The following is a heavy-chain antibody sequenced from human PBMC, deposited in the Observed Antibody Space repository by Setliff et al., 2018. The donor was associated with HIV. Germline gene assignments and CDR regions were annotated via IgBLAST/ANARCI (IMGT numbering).Heavy chain of an antibody. V-gene: IGHV3-30*02. CDR1: GLTFSNCG. CDR3: AKDKGQKYADY. Sequence: PGGSLRLSCAMSGLTFSNCGMHWVRQAPGKGLEWVASIRSDGSNKYYADSVTGRFTISRDDSKNTLYLQMNSLRAEDTAVYYCAKDKGQKYADYWGQGTMVTVSS. CDR2: IRSDGSNK. J-gene: IGHJ4*02. D-gene: IGHD3-10*01.